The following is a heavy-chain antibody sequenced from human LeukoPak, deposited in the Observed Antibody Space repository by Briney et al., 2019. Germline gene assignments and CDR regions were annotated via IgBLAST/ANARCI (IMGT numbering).Heavy chain of an antibody. D-gene: IGHD1-1*01. CDR2: IKQDGSEK. CDR1: GFTFSSYW. Sequence: PGGSLRLSCAASGFTFSSYWMSWVRQAPGKGLEWVANIKQDGSEKYYVDSVKGRFTISRDNAKNSLYLQMNSLRAEDTAVYYCARVKAYWNDVIDYWGQGTLVTVSS. V-gene: IGHV3-7*01. CDR3: ARVKAYWNDVIDY. J-gene: IGHJ4*02.